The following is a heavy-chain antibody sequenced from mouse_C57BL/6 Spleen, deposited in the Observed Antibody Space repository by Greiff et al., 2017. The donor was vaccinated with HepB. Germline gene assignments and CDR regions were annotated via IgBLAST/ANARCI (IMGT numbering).Heavy chain of an antibody. CDR3: SPYFGAY. CDR2: IDPENGDT. CDR1: GFNIKDDY. V-gene: IGHV14-4*01. Sequence: DVKLQESGAELVRPGASVKLSCTASGFNIKDDYMHWVKQRPEQGLEWIGWIDPENGDTEYASKFQGKATITADTSSNTAYLQLSSLTSEDTAVYYCSPYFGAYWGQGTLVTVSA. D-gene: IGHD2-10*01. J-gene: IGHJ3*01.